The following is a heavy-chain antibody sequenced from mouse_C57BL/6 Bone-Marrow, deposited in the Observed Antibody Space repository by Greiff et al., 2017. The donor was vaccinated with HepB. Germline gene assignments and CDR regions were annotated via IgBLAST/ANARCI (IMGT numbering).Heavy chain of an antibody. J-gene: IGHJ2*01. Sequence: QVQLQQSGAELARPGDSVKLSCKASGYTFTSYGISWVKQRTGQGLEWIGEIYPRSGNTYYNEKFKGKATLTADKSSSTAYMELRSLTSEDSAVYFCAREGYYYGSIYENFDYWGQGTTLTVSS. V-gene: IGHV1-81*01. CDR3: AREGYYYGSIYENFDY. D-gene: IGHD1-1*01. CDR2: IYPRSGNT. CDR1: GYTFTSYG.